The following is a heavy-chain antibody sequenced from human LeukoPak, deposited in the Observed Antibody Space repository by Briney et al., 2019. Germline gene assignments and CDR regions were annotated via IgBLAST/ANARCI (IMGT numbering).Heavy chain of an antibody. Sequence: GGSLRLSCAASGFSFSTYWMSWVRQAPGKGLEWVASITQDGSEKYYVDSVKGRFTISRDNAKNSLYLQMNSLRAEDTAVYYCARDRWGLPGGDFWGQGTLVTVSS. CDR3: ARDRWGLPGGDF. V-gene: IGHV3-7*04. CDR2: ITQDGSEK. D-gene: IGHD3-16*01. J-gene: IGHJ4*02. CDR1: GFSFSTYW.